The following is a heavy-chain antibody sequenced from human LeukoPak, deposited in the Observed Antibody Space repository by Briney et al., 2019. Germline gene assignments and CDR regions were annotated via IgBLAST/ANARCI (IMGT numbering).Heavy chain of an antibody. D-gene: IGHD3-10*01. V-gene: IGHV3-21*04. CDR3: AKVSDYYYGMDV. CDR1: GFTFSSYS. Sequence: GGSRRLSCAASGFTFSSYSMNWVRQAPGKGLEWVSSISSSSSYIYHADSVKGRFTISRDNAKNSLYLQMNSLRAEDTAVYYCAKVSDYYYGMDVWGQGTTVTVSS. CDR2: ISSSSSYI. J-gene: IGHJ6*02.